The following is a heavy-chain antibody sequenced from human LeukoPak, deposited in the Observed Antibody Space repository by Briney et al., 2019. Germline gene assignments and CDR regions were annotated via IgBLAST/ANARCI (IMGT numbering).Heavy chain of an antibody. J-gene: IGHJ5*02. CDR3: ARDWVWTTVTVNWFDP. Sequence: GGSLRLSCAASGFTFSSYSMNWVRQAPGKGLEGVSYISSSSSTIYYADSVKGRFTISRDNAKNSLYLQMNSLRAEDTAVYYCARDWVWTTVTVNWFDPWGQGTLVTVSS. D-gene: IGHD4-17*01. CDR1: GFTFSSYS. CDR2: ISSSSSTI. V-gene: IGHV3-48*01.